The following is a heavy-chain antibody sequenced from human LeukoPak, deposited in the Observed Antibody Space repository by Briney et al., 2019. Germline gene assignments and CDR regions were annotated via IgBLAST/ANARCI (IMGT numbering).Heavy chain of an antibody. J-gene: IGHJ3*02. V-gene: IGHV3-53*01. D-gene: IGHD3-22*01. CDR1: GFTFSSYS. Sequence: GGSLRLSCAASGFTFSSYSMNWVRQAPGKGLEWVSVIYSGGTTYYADSVKGRFTISRDNSKNTLFLQMNSLRAEDTALYYCARTYYYDSSSFLGADAFDIWGQGTMVSVSS. CDR3: ARTYYYDSSSFLGADAFDI. CDR2: IYSGGTT.